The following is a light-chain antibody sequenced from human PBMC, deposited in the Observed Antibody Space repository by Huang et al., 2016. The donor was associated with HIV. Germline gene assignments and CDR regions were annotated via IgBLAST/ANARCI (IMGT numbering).Light chain of an antibody. J-gene: IGKJ4*01. CDR3: QQYESWPPLT. CDR2: ATA. V-gene: IGKV3-15*01. Sequence: EIVMTQSPDTLSVSPGERATLSCWASQSVRDKLAWYQQKPGQAPRPLLHATATRAAGVPARFSGSGSGTEFTLNISSLQSEDCGVYYCQQYESWPPLTFGGGTKVEIK. CDR1: QSVRDK.